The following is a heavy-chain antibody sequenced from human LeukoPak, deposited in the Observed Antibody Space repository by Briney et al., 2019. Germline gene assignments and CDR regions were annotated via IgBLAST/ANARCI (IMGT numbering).Heavy chain of an antibody. CDR2: MYYSGST. J-gene: IGHJ5*02. CDR1: GGSISSYY. V-gene: IGHV4-59*12. CDR3: ARRDKFSIGFDP. D-gene: IGHD2-15*01. Sequence: PSETLSLTCTVSGGSISSYYWSWIRQPPGKGLEWIGYMYYSGSTNYNPSLQSRVTISIDTSNDQFSLKLSTVTAADTAVYYCARRDKFSIGFDPWGQGILVTV.